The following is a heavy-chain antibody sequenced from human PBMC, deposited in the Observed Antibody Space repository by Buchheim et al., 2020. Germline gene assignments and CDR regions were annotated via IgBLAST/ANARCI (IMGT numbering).Heavy chain of an antibody. D-gene: IGHD3-16*01. CDR1: GGSISSYY. J-gene: IGHJ6*02. CDR3: ARQGLDYYYGMDV. CDR2: IYYSGST. V-gene: IGHV4-59*08. Sequence: QVQLQESGPALVKPSETLSLTCTVSGGSISSYYWSWIRQPPGKGLEWIGYIYYSGSTNYNPSLKSRVTISVDTSKNQFSLKLSSVTAADTAVYYCARQGLDYYYGMDVWGQGTT.